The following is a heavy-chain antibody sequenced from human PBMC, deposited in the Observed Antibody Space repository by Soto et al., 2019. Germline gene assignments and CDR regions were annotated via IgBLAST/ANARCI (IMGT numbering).Heavy chain of an antibody. D-gene: IGHD3-22*01. V-gene: IGHV3-43*01. CDR2: INWDGGST. Sequence: GGSLRLSCAASGFTFDDYTMHWVRQAPGKGLEWVSLINWDGGSTYYADSVKGRFTISRDNSKNALYLQRNSLRTEDTALYYCATGDDSSGPSMDVWGQGTTVTVSS. CDR3: ATGDDSSGPSMDV. CDR1: GFTFDDYT. J-gene: IGHJ6*02.